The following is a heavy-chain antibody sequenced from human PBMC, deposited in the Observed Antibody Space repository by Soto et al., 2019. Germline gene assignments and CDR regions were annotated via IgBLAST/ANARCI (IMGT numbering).Heavy chain of an antibody. CDR1: GGSFSGYY. Sequence: SETLSLTCAVYGGSFSGYYWSWIRQPPGKGLEWIGEINHSGSTNYNPSLESRVTISVGTSRNQFSLKLSSVTAADTAVYYCARVTVVILPATIMFDPWGQGTLVTVSS. D-gene: IGHD2-2*01. CDR3: ARVTVVILPATIMFDP. J-gene: IGHJ5*02. CDR2: INHSGST. V-gene: IGHV4-34*01.